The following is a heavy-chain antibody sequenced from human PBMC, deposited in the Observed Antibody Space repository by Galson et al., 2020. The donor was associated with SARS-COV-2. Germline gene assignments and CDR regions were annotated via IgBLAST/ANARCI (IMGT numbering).Heavy chain of an antibody. Sequence: ASVKVSCKASGYTFTSYAMHWVRQAPGQRLEWMGWINAGNGNTKYSQKFQGRVTITRDTSASTAYMELSSLRSEDTAVYYCARCPGSGYYLGWFDPWGQGTLVTVSS. V-gene: IGHV1-3*01. CDR3: ARCPGSGYYLGWFDP. CDR1: GYTFTSYA. J-gene: IGHJ5*02. CDR2: INAGNGNT. D-gene: IGHD3-22*01.